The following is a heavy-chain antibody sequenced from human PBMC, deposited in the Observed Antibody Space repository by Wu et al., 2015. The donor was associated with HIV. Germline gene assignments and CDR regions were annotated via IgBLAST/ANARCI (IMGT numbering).Heavy chain of an antibody. V-gene: IGHV1-69*05. CDR2: INPLFGTT. J-gene: IGHJ6*02. D-gene: IGHD5-12*01. Sequence: QLVQSGPEVKKAGSSVKVSCKASGGSFRNYGISWVRQAPGQGLEWVGGINPLFGTTKHAQKFQGRLTLTTDELKTTVYMELSSLKSEDTAVYYCARNTDSVATSLYSLGVWGQGTVVTVSS. CDR3: ARNTDSVATSLYSLGV. CDR1: GGSFRNYG.